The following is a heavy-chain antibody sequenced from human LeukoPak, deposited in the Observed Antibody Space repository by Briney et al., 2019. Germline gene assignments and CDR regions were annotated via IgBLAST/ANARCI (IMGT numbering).Heavy chain of an antibody. CDR3: AREGSGWYLDY. J-gene: IGHJ4*02. D-gene: IGHD6-19*01. Sequence: PSETLSLTCAVYGGSFSGYYWSWIRQPPGKGPEWIGRIYRSGSPNYNPSLKSRVTMSVDTSKNQFSLKLTSVTAADTAVYFCAREGSGWYLDYWGQGTLVTVSS. CDR2: IYRSGSP. CDR1: GGSFSGYY. V-gene: IGHV4-59*10.